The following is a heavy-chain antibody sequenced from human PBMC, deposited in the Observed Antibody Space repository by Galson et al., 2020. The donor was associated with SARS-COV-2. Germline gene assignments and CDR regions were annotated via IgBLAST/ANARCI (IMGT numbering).Heavy chain of an antibody. CDR2: ISDDGKKR. D-gene: IGHD3-3*01. Sequence: GGSLRLSCAGSGFPFSAHALHWVRQAPGKGLEWVTVISDDGKKRYYAESVRGRFAISRDNSENTLYLQMNSLRPDDTGIYYCATERYDNSRGLESWGQGTLVTVSS. J-gene: IGHJ5*02. CDR1: GFPFSAHA. V-gene: IGHV3-30*09. CDR3: ATERYDNSRGLES.